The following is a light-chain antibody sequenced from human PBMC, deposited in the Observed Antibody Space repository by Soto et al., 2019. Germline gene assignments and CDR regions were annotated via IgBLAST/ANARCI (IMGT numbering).Light chain of an antibody. CDR2: DAS. CDR3: QQYNTYPWT. Sequence: DIQMTQSPATLSASVGDRVTITCRASQSISSWLAWYQQKPGKVPKLLIDDASSLESGVPSRFSGSGSGTEFTLTISSLQPDHFATYYCQQYNTYPWTFGQGTKVEIK. CDR1: QSISSW. J-gene: IGKJ1*01. V-gene: IGKV1-5*01.